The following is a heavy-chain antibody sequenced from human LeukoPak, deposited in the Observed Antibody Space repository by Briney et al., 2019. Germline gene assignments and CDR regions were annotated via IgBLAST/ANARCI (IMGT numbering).Heavy chain of an antibody. CDR2: IYYSGST. CDR3: ARASSYITEGSDP. V-gene: IGHV4-59*01. Sequence: SETLSLTCTVFGGSISSYYWSWIRQPPGRGLEWIGYIYYSGSTNYNPSLKSRVTISVDTSKNQFSLKLSSVTAADTAVYYCARASSYITEGSDPWGQGTLVTVSS. J-gene: IGHJ5*02. CDR1: GGSISSYY. D-gene: IGHD2-2*02.